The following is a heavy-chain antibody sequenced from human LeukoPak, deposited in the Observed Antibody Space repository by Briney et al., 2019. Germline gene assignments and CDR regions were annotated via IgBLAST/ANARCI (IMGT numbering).Heavy chain of an antibody. Sequence: PSETLSLTCTVSGVSISSYYWSWIRQPPGKGLEWIGYIYTSGSTNYNPSLKSRVTTSVDTSKNQFSLKLSSVTAADTAVYYCARRHPGTLGPTYDYWGQGTLVTVSS. D-gene: IGHD1-7*01. J-gene: IGHJ4*02. CDR3: ARRHPGTLGPTYDY. CDR2: IYTSGST. V-gene: IGHV4-4*09. CDR1: GVSISSYY.